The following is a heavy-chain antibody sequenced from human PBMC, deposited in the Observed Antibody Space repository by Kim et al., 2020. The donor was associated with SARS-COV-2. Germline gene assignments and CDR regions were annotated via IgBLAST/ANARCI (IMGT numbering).Heavy chain of an antibody. V-gene: IGHV4-31*02. D-gene: IGHD3-10*01. Sequence: YYNPSLKSRVTVSVDSSKNQFSLKLSSVTAADTAVYYCARASMVRGVIIQWGQGTLVTVSS. CDR3: ARASMVRGVIIQ. J-gene: IGHJ4*02.